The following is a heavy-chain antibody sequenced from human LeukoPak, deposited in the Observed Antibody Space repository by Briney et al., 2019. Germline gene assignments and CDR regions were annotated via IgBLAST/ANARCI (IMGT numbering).Heavy chain of an antibody. Sequence: GGSLRLSCAASGFTFGSYAMHWVRQAPGKGLEWVAVISYDGGNKYYADSVKGRFTISRDNSKNTLYLQMNSLRAEDTAVYYCARDLFHTAMANYWGQGTLVTVSS. CDR3: ARDLFHTAMANY. D-gene: IGHD5-18*01. CDR2: ISYDGGNK. V-gene: IGHV3-30*04. J-gene: IGHJ4*02. CDR1: GFTFGSYA.